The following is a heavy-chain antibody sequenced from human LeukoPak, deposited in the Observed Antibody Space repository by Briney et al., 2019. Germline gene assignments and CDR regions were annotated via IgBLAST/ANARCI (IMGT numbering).Heavy chain of an antibody. V-gene: IGHV4-59*01. Sequence: PSETLSLTCTVSGGSISSYYWSWIRQPPGKGLEWIGYIYYSGSTNYNPSLKSRVTISVDTSKNQFSLKLSSVTAADTAVYYCARCPDGYNPHFDYWGQGTLVTVSS. CDR1: GGSISSYY. CDR3: ARCPDGYNPHFDY. J-gene: IGHJ4*02. D-gene: IGHD5-24*01. CDR2: IYYSGST.